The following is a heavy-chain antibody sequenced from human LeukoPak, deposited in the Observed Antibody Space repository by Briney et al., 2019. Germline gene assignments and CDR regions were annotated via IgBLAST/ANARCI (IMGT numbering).Heavy chain of an antibody. Sequence: GGSLRLSCAASGFTFTNYVVNWVRQAPGKGLEWVSSITGTADKTYDADSVKGRFTISRDNSKNTLSLQMSSLRAEDTAVCYCARDLGYCTNGVCHTRFDYWGQGTLVAVSS. CDR1: GFTFTNYV. D-gene: IGHD2-8*01. CDR3: ARDLGYCTNGVCHTRFDY. J-gene: IGHJ4*02. V-gene: IGHV3-23*01. CDR2: ITGTADKT.